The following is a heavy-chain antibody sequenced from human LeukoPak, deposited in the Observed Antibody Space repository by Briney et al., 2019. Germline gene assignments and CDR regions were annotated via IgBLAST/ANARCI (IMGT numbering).Heavy chain of an antibody. CDR3: TRHFFSGPPVNVFQH. V-gene: IGHV3-49*04. Sequence: PGRSLSLSCTAAGFTFGDYAMSWVRQAPGKGLEWVGFIRSKAYGGTTEYAASVKGRFTISRDDTKSIAYLQMNSLKTEDTALHYCTRHFFSGPPVNVFQHWGQGTLVTVSS. CDR2: IRSKAYGGTT. CDR1: GFTFGDYA. J-gene: IGHJ1*01. D-gene: IGHD3-3*02.